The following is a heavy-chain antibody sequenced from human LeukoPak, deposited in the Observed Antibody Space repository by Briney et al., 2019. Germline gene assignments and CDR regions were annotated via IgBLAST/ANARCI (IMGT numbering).Heavy chain of an antibody. CDR3: ARRELDRFDP. J-gene: IGHJ5*02. CDR2: IYYSGST. V-gene: IGHV4-59*01. CDR1: GGSISSYY. Sequence: PSETLSLTCTVSGGSISSYYWSWIRQPPGKGLEWIGYIYYSGSTNYNPSLKSRVTISVDTSKNQFSLKLNSVTAADTAVYYCARRELDRFDPWGQGTLVTVSS. D-gene: IGHD1-1*01.